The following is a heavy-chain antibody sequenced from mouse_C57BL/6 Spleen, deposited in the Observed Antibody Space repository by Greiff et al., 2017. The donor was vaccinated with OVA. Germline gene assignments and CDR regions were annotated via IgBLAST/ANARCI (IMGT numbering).Heavy chain of an antibody. CDR3: VSHYDYDGYAMDY. Sequence: GGGLVQPKGSLKLSCAASGFSFNTYAMNWVRQAPGKGLEWVARIRSKSNNYATYYADSVKDRFTISRDESESMLYLQMNNLKTEDTAMYYCVSHYDYDGYAMDYWGQGTSVTVSS. D-gene: IGHD2-4*01. CDR2: IRSKSNNYAT. CDR1: GFSFNTYA. J-gene: IGHJ4*01. V-gene: IGHV10-1*01.